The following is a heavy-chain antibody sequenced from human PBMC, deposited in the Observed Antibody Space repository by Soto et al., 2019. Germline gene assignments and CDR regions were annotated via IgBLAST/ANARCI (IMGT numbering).Heavy chain of an antibody. CDR1: GVSLRTTGVG. CDR3: AHNPPQDSGAFDI. J-gene: IGHJ3*02. Sequence: GSVPTLGDPTQALTVTCTCSGVSLRTTGVGVGWSRQPPGKALECLALLCWDDDNLYNPSLKSRPTLTKDTSQSQLVLTLTNVDPADTATYYCAHNPPQDSGAFDIWGQGTMVTVS. D-gene: IGHD6-19*01. V-gene: IGHV2-5*02. CDR2: LCWDDDN.